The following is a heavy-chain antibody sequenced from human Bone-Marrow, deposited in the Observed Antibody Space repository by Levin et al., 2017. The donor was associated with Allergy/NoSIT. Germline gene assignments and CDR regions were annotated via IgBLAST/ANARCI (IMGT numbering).Heavy chain of an antibody. CDR3: AKSIYRGYENDAFDL. J-gene: IGHJ3*01. Sequence: GGSLRLSCKTSGYMFTKYWIAWVRQMPGKGLEWMGTIYPDDSDTRYRSTFEGLVDISVDKSTNTAYLQWTSLRMSDTGMYFCAKSIYRGYENDAFDLWGQGTVITVSS. CDR1: GYMFTKYW. D-gene: IGHD5-12*01. V-gene: IGHV5-51*01. CDR2: IYPDDSDT.